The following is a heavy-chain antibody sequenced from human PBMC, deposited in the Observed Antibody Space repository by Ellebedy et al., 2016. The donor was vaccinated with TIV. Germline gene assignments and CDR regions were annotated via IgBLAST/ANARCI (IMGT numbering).Heavy chain of an antibody. D-gene: IGHD1/OR15-1a*01. CDR2: IQYRGST. CDR1: GGSIGSHY. CDR3: AREIRWEQKRNEYFYYYMDV. Sequence: SETLSLTCTVSGGSIGSHYWSRVRQPPGKGLEWIGNIQYRGSTNYNPSLKSRVTMSVDTSKNQLSLRLSSVTAADTAVYFCAREIRWEQKRNEYFYYYMDVWGKGTSVTVSS. J-gene: IGHJ6*03. V-gene: IGHV4-59*11.